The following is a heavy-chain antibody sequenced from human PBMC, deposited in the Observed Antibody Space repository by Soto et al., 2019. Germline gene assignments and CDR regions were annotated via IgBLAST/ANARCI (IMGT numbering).Heavy chain of an antibody. CDR1: GFSLPTSGVG. J-gene: IGHJ4*02. CDR3: AHRVLRTVFGLVTTTAIYFDF. V-gene: IGHV2-5*02. Sequence: QITLNESGPTVESPPGPLTLTCRFSGFSLPTSGVGVAWIRQPQGKAPEGLPFIYWDDVTGYSASLRSRLIIDKDTSRNPVVLTVSDLDPTDTATYYCAHRVLRTVFGLVTTTAIYFDFWGQGTPVAVSS. D-gene: IGHD3-3*01. CDR2: IYWDDVT.